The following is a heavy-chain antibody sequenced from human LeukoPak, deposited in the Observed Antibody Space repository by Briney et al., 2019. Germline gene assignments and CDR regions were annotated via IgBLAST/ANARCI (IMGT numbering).Heavy chain of an antibody. D-gene: IGHD3-9*01. V-gene: IGHV4-34*01. J-gene: IGHJ4*02. CDR2: INHSGST. Sequence: SETLSLTCAVYGGSFSGYYWSWIRQPPGKGLEWIGEINHSGSTNYNPSLKSRVTISVDTSKNQFSLKLSSVSAADTAVYYCASRYPTPGGYWGQGTLVTVSS. CDR3: ASRYPTPGGY. CDR1: GGSFSGYY.